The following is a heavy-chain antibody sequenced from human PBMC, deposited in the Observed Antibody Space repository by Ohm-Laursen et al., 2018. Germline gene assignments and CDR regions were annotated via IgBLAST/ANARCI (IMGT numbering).Heavy chain of an antibody. CDR3: ARAWRDGFDI. CDR2: ISNSGSNT. V-gene: IGHV3-11*01. CDR1: GFTFSSYW. J-gene: IGHJ3*02. Sequence: SLRLSCTASGFTFSSYWMSWVRQAPGKGLEWVSYISNSGSNTYYADSVKGRFTISRDNAKDSLYLQMNSLRAEDTAVYYCARAWRDGFDIWGQGTVVTVSS.